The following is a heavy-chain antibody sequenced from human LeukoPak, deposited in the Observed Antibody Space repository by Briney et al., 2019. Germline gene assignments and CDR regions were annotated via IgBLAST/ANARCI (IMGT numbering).Heavy chain of an antibody. CDR1: GNTFTGDF. CDR2: INPNSGGT. J-gene: IGHJ4*02. V-gene: IGHV1-2*02. CDR3: ARASSGWPIDY. Sequence: ASVKVSCKASGNTFTGDFMQWVRQAPGQGLEWMGWINPNSGGTNYAQKFQGRVTMTRDTSISTAYMELSRLRSDDTAVYYCARASSGWPIDYWGQGTLVTVSS. D-gene: IGHD6-19*01.